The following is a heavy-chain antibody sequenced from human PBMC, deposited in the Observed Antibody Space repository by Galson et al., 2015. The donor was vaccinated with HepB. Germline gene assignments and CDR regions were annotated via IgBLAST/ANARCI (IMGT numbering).Heavy chain of an antibody. Sequence: SVKVSCKVSGSTLTELSMHWVRQAPGKGLEWMGGFDPEDGETIYAQKFQGRVTMTEDTSTDTAYMELSSLRSEDTAVYYCATDPRYYYDSSGYYYGDYWGQGTLVTVSS. CDR3: ATDPRYYYDSSGYYYGDY. V-gene: IGHV1-24*01. CDR1: GSTLTELS. D-gene: IGHD3-22*01. CDR2: FDPEDGET. J-gene: IGHJ4*02.